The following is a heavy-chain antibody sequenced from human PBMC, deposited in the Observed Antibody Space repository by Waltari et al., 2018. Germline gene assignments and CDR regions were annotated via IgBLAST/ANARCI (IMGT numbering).Heavy chain of an antibody. V-gene: IGHV3-49*04. CDR1: GFTFGDYA. CDR3: TRDSTRFLEWLPYYFDY. CDR2: IRSKAYGGTT. D-gene: IGHD3-3*01. Sequence: EVQLVESGGGLVQPGRSLRLSCTASGFTFGDYASSWVRQAPGKGREWVGFIRSKAYGGTTEYAASVKGRFTISRDDSKSIAYLQMNSLKTEDTAVYYCTRDSTRFLEWLPYYFDYWGQGTLVTVSS. J-gene: IGHJ4*02.